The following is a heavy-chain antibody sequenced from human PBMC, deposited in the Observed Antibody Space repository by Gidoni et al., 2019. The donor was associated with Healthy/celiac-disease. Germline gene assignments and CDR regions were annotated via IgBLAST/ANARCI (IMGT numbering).Heavy chain of an antibody. Sequence: KVSCKASGYTFTSYGISWVRQAPGQGLEWMGWISDYNGNTNYAQKLQGRVTMPPDTSTSTAYMELRSLRSDDTAVYYCARGRSGYYYFDYWGQGTLVTVSS. J-gene: IGHJ4*02. D-gene: IGHD3-22*01. V-gene: IGHV1-18*01. CDR1: GYTFTSYG. CDR2: ISDYNGNT. CDR3: ARGRSGYYYFDY.